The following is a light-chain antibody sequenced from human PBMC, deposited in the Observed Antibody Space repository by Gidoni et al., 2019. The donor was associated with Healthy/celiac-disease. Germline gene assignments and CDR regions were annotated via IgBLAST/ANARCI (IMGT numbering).Light chain of an antibody. Sequence: QTVVPQEPSLTVSPGGTVTLTCASSTGAVTSGYYPNWFQQKPGQAPRALIYSTSTKRSWTPARFSGSRRGGKAALTLSGVQPEDEAEYDCMLYYGGAQLVFGGGTKLTVL. CDR3: MLYYGGAQLV. V-gene: IGLV7-43*01. CDR1: TGAVTSGYY. CDR2: STS. J-gene: IGLJ3*02.